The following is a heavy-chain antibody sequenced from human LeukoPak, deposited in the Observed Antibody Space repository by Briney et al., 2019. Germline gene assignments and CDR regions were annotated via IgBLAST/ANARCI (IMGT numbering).Heavy chain of an antibody. CDR3: ARVGSSWQYYYYYYGMDV. CDR1: GYTFTSYD. CDR2: MNPNSGNT. D-gene: IGHD6-13*01. J-gene: IGHJ6*02. V-gene: IGHV1-8*01. Sequence: ASVKVSCKASGYTFTSYDINWVRQATGQGLEWMGWMNPNSGNTGYAQKFQGRVTMTRNTSISTAYMELSSLRSEDTAVYYCARVGSSWQYYYYYYGMDVWGQGTTVTVSS.